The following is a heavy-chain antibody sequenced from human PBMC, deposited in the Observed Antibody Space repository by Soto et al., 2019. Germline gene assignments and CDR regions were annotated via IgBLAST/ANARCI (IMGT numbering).Heavy chain of an antibody. CDR3: ARDGAVREPEDYYYGMDV. CDR1: GYTFTSYG. V-gene: IGHV1-18*01. CDR2: ISAYNGNT. D-gene: IGHD3-10*01. J-gene: IGHJ6*02. Sequence: ASVKVSCKASGYTFTSYGISWVRQAPGQGLEWMGWISAYNGNTSYAQKLQGRVTMTTDTSTSTAYMELRSLRSDDTAVYYCARDGAVREPEDYYYGMDVWGQGTTVTVSS.